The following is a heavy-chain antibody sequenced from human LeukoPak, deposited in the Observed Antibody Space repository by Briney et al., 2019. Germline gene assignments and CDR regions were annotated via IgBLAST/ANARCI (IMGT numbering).Heavy chain of an antibody. V-gene: IGHV3-48*04. D-gene: IGHD3-16*02. CDR1: GFTLSAYS. J-gene: IGHJ4*02. Sequence: GSLRLSCAASGFTLSAYSMNWVRQAPGKGLEWVSYISYSSSTIDYAASVKGRFTISGDNAKNSLFLQMNSLRAEDTAVYYCAREGDSYRYFDYWGQGALVTVSS. CDR3: AREGDSYRYFDY. CDR2: ISYSSSTI.